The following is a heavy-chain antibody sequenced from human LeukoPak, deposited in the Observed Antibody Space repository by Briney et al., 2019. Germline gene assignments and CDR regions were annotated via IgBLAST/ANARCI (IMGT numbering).Heavy chain of an antibody. J-gene: IGHJ5*02. CDR2: INHSGST. V-gene: IGHV4-34*01. Sequence: SETLSLTCAVYGGSFNGYYWSWIRQPPGKGLEWIGEINHSGSTNYNPSLKSRVTISVDTSKNQFSLKLSSVTAADTAVYYCARVVAVAGQRGWFDPWGQGTLVTVSS. CDR3: ARVVAVAGQRGWFDP. D-gene: IGHD6-19*01. CDR1: GGSFNGYY.